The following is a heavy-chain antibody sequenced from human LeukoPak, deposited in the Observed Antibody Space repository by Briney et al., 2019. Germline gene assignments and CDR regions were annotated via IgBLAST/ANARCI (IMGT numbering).Heavy chain of an antibody. CDR2: IYTSGST. CDR1: GGSISSYY. J-gene: IGHJ4*02. D-gene: IGHD2-15*01. Sequence: SETLSLTCTVSGGSISSYYWSWIRQPAGKGLEWIGRIYTSGSTNANPSLKSRVTMSIDMSENQFSLKLSSVTAADTAVYYCARYTSGGSLDYWGQGTLVTVSS. CDR3: ARYTSGGSLDY. V-gene: IGHV4-4*07.